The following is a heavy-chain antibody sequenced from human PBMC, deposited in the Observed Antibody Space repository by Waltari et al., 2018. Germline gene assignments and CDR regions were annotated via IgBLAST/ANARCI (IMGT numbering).Heavy chain of an antibody. CDR3: ARGRHGLLLLWFGEPRAYYFDY. J-gene: IGHJ4*02. D-gene: IGHD3-10*01. CDR2: INPSGST. CDR1: GGSFSGYY. Sequence: QVQLQQWGAGLLKPSETLSLTCAVYGGSFSGYYWSWIRQPPGKGLEWIGEINPSGSTTYTPSLKSRGPLSVDPAKNQFSLKLSSVTAADTAVYYCARGRHGLLLLWFGEPRAYYFDYWGQGTLVTVSS. V-gene: IGHV4-34*01.